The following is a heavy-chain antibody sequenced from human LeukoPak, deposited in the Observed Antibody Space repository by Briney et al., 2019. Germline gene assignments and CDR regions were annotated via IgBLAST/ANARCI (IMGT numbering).Heavy chain of an antibody. V-gene: IGHV4-4*07. CDR1: GGSISSYY. J-gene: IGHJ2*01. Sequence: SETLSLTCTVSGGSISSYYWSWIRQPAGKGLQWIGRIYTSGSTNYNPSLKSRVTMSVDTSKNQFSLKPTSVTAADTAVYYCARAYYDTSGYPGWYFDLWGRGTLVTVSS. CDR2: IYTSGST. D-gene: IGHD3-22*01. CDR3: ARAYYDTSGYPGWYFDL.